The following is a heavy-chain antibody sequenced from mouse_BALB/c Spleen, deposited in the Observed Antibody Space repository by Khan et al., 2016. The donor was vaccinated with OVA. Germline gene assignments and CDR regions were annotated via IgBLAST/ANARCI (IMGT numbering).Heavy chain of an antibody. CDR2: INPHIGET. J-gene: IGHJ2*01. D-gene: IGHD1-1*02. V-gene: IGHV1-20*02. CDR1: GYSFTGYF. CDR3: ARKNGGDFDY. Sequence: EVQLQQSGPELVKPGASVKISCKASGYSFTGYFMNWVMQSHGKSLEWIGRINPHIGETFYNQKFKDKATLTVDESSTTAHMELRSLSSEDSAVYYCARKNGGDFDYWGQGTTLTVSS.